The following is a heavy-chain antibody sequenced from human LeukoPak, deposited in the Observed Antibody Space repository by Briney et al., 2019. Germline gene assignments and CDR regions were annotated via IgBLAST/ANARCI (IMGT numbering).Heavy chain of an antibody. CDR2: INPNSGGT. CDR1: GYTFTGYN. D-gene: IGHD2-2*01. V-gene: IGHV1-2*04. Sequence: ASVKVSFKASGYTFTGYNMHWVRQAPGQGLEWMGWINPNSGGTNYAQKFQGWVTMTRDTSISTAYMELSRLRSDDTAVYYCARWHCSSTSCYFDFDYWGQGTLVTVSS. J-gene: IGHJ4*02. CDR3: ARWHCSSTSCYFDFDY.